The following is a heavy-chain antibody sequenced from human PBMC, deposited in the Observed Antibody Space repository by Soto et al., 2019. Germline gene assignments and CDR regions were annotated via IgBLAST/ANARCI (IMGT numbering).Heavy chain of an antibody. V-gene: IGHV3-30-3*01. CDR2: ISYDGSNK. CDR1: GFTFSSYA. Sequence: QVQLVESGGGVVQPGRSLRLSCAASGFTFSSYAMHWVRQAPGKGLDWVAIISYDGSNKYYADSVKGRFTISRDNSKNTLYLQMNSLRGEDTAVYYCARAATISQMERADYWGQGTLVTVSS. J-gene: IGHJ4*02. D-gene: IGHD3-9*01. CDR3: ARAATISQMERADY.